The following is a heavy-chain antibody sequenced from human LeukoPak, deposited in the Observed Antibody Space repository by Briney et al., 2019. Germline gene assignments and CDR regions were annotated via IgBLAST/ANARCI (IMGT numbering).Heavy chain of an antibody. D-gene: IGHD3-10*01. Sequence: GASGKVSCKASGYTFTSYGISWVRQAPGQELEWMGWISAYNGNTNYAQKLQGRVTMTTDTSTSTAYMELRSLRSDDTAVYYCARDVPLYGSGSYEDYWGQGTLVTVSS. CDR2: ISAYNGNT. CDR3: ARDVPLYGSGSYEDY. V-gene: IGHV1-18*01. CDR1: GYTFTSYG. J-gene: IGHJ4*02.